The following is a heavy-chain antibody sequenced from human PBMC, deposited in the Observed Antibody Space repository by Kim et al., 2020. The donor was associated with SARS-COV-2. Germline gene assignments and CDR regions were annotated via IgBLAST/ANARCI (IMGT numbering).Heavy chain of an antibody. D-gene: IGHD4-17*01. J-gene: IGHJ4*02. CDR1: GGSFSGYY. CDR2: INHSGST. Sequence: SETLSLTCAVYGGSFSGYYWSWIRQPPGKGLEWIGEINHSGSTNYNPSLKSRVTISVDTSKNQFSLKLSSVTAADTAVYYCARGLSLVTTGRDFDYWGQGTLVPSPQ. CDR3: ARGLSLVTTGRDFDY. V-gene: IGHV4-34*01.